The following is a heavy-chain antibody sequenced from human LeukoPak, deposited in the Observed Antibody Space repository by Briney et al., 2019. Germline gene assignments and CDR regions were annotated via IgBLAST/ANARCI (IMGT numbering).Heavy chain of an antibody. CDR3: ARDAGSSWGSYYFDY. V-gene: IGHV3-66*01. Sequence: GGSLRLSCAASGFTVSSNYMSWVRQAPGKGLEWVSVIYSGGSTYYADSVKGRFTISRDNSKNTLYLQMNSLRAEDTAVYYCARDAGSSWGSYYFDYWGQGTLVTVSS. J-gene: IGHJ4*02. CDR1: GFTVSSNY. CDR2: IYSGGST. D-gene: IGHD6-13*01.